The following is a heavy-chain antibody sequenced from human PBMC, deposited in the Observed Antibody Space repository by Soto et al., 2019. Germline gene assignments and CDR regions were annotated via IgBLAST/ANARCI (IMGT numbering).Heavy chain of an antibody. CDR1: GFTFSNAW. Sequence: GGSLRLSCAASGFTFSNAWMSWVRQAPGKGLEWVGRIKSKTDGGTTDYAAPVKGRFTISRDDSKNTLYLQMNSLKTEDTAVYYCTTGQCSSTSCSPTYYYYGMDVWGQGTTVTAP. V-gene: IGHV3-15*01. D-gene: IGHD2-2*01. CDR2: IKSKTDGGTT. J-gene: IGHJ6*02. CDR3: TTGQCSSTSCSPTYYYYGMDV.